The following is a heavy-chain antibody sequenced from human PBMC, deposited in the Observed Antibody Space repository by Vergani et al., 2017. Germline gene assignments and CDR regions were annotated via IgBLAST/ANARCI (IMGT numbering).Heavy chain of an antibody. J-gene: IGHJ6*02. V-gene: IGHV4-39*01. D-gene: IGHD2-2*01. CDR2: FYYSGST. CDR1: GDSISSSSYY. CDR3: ARHAYCDSTSCPADYYYYYGMDV. Sequence: QVQLQESGPGLVKPSETLSLTCSVSGDSISSSSYYWGWIRQPPGKGLEWIGSFYYSGSTYYNPSLKSRVTISVDTSKNQFSLKLSSVTAADTAVYYCARHAYCDSTSCPADYYYYYGMDVWGQGTAVTVSS.